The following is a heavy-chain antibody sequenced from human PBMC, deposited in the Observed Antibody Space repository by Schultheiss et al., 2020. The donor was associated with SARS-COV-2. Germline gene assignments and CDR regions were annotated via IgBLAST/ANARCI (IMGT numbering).Heavy chain of an antibody. J-gene: IGHJ4*02. D-gene: IGHD5-18*01. V-gene: IGHV3-30*04. CDR3: ARDFDTAMVDY. CDR1: GFTFSSYA. Sequence: GGSLRLSCAASGFTFSSYAMHWVRQAPGKGLEWVAVISHDGSNKYYADSVKGRFTISRDNSKNTLYLQMNSLRAEDTAVYYCARDFDTAMVDYWGQGTLVTVSS. CDR2: ISHDGSNK.